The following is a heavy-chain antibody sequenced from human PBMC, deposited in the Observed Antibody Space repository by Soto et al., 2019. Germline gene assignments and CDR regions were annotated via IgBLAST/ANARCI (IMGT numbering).Heavy chain of an antibody. D-gene: IGHD1-26*01. CDR2: IFYSGST. J-gene: IGHJ6*02. CDR3: AGVDSGTYPYYYYAMDV. Sequence: TVSGASVSSGIHCWSWIRQPPGKGLEWIGYIFYSGSTNYNPSLKSRVTISVDTSNNQFSLRLSSVTAADTAVYYCAGVDSGTYPYYYYAMDVWGQGTTVTVSS. CDR1: GASVSSGIHC. V-gene: IGHV4-61*01.